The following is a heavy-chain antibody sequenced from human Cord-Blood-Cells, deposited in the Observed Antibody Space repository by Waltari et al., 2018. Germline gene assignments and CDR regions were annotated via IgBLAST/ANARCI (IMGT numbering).Heavy chain of an antibody. J-gene: IGHJ4*02. V-gene: IGHV4-34*01. CDR2: INHSGST. CDR1: GGSFSGYY. D-gene: IGHD6-19*01. CDR3: ARDIAVAGTGD. Sequence: QVQLQQWGAGLLKPSETLSLNCAVDGGSFSGYYWSWIRQPPGKGLEWIGEINHSGSTNYNPSLKSRVTISVDTSKNQFSLKLSSVTAADTAVYYCARDIAVAGTGDWGQGTLVTVSS.